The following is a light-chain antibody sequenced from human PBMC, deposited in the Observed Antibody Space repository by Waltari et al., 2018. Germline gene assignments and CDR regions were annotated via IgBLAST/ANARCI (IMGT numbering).Light chain of an antibody. V-gene: IGLV4-69*01. CDR3: QTGGHGTWV. J-gene: IGLJ3*02. Sequence: QLVLTQSPSASASLGAQVKLTCTLSRGHSSTVITWLTQQPDKGPRFLMKVNSDGSHRKGDEIPDRFSGSSSGAERYLSISSLQSEDEADYFCQTGGHGTWVFSGGTKLTVL. CDR2: VNSDGSH. CDR1: RGHSSTV.